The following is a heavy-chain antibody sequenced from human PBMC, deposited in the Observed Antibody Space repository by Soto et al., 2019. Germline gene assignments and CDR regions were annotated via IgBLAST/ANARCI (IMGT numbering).Heavy chain of an antibody. Sequence: TSETLSLTCTVSGGSVTSGSYYWSWIRQPPGKGLEWIGYIYYSGSTIYHPSLKSRLTISVDTSNNQFSLRLTSATAADTAVYYCARLDPRRFFDYWGQGSLVTVSS. V-gene: IGHV4-61*01. CDR1: GGSVTSGSYY. J-gene: IGHJ4*02. CDR3: ARLDPRRFFDY. CDR2: IYYSGST.